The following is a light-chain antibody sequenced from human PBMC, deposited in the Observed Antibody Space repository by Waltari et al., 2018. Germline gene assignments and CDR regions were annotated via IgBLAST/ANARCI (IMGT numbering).Light chain of an antibody. CDR3: QQYGSSVMYT. J-gene: IGKJ2*01. CDR1: QRLTKTY. CDR2: GAS. Sequence: VLTQSPGPLSLSPGERATLSCRASQRLTKTYLAWYQQKPGQAPRLLIYGASSRAAGIPDRFSGSGSGTDFTLTISRLEPEDFAVYYCQQYGSSVMYTFGQGTKLEIK. V-gene: IGKV3-20*01.